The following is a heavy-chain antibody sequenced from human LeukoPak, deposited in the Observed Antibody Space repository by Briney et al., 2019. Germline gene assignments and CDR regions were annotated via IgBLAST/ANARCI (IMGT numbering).Heavy chain of an antibody. D-gene: IGHD3-3*01. Sequence: GASVKASCKASGYTFTDYFMNWVRQAPGQGLEWMGWINPKSGGTVYAQKFQGRVTMTRDTSSSTAYMELSRLRFDDTVVYYCARGPRITIFGVVMANDAFDIWGQGTMVTVSS. V-gene: IGHV1-2*02. CDR2: INPKSGGT. CDR3: ARGPRITIFGVVMANDAFDI. CDR1: GYTFTDYF. J-gene: IGHJ3*02.